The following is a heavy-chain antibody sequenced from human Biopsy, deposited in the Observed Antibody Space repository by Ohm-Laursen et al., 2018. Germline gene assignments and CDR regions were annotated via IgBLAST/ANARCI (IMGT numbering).Heavy chain of an antibody. CDR1: GFSLSSTGMR. V-gene: IGHV2-70*04. CDR2: IDWDDDK. J-gene: IGHJ4*01. CDR3: ARTRAHNFGALEF. D-gene: IGHD1-1*01. Sequence: TQTLPLTCRFSGFSLSSTGMRISWVLQPPGKALECLGRIDWDDDKFYSPSLETRLSFSKDTTTNQVVLTLTAVDPEDTATYYCARTRAHNFGALEFWGQGILVTVSS.